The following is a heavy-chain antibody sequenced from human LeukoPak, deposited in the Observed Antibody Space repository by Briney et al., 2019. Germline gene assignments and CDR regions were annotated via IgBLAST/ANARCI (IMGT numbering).Heavy chain of an antibody. CDR3: ARDSARTYYNGSGIDY. D-gene: IGHD3-10*01. CDR1: GFTFSSYS. Sequence: GGSLRLSCAASGFTFSSYSMNWVRQAPGKGLEWVSSISSSSSYIYYADSVKGRFTISRDNAKNSLYLQMNSLRAEDTAVYYCARDSARTYYNGSGIDYWGQGTLVTVSS. V-gene: IGHV3-21*01. J-gene: IGHJ4*02. CDR2: ISSSSSYI.